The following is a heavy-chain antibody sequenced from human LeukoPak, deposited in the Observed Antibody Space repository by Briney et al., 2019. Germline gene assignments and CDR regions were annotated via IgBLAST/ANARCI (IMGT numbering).Heavy chain of an antibody. CDR1: GDYVSSVN. CDR3: AGGYDILTGYPPAGY. Sequence: SETLSLTCTVSGDYVSSVNWSWIRQPAGKGLEWIGRIHTSGNTNYNPSLKSRVTISVDTSKNQFSLKLSSVTAADTAVYYCAGGYDILTGYPPAGYWGQGTLVTVSS. V-gene: IGHV4-4*07. CDR2: IHTSGNT. D-gene: IGHD3-9*01. J-gene: IGHJ4*02.